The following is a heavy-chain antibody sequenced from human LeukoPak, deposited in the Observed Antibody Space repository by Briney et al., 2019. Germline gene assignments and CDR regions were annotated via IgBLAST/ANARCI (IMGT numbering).Heavy chain of an antibody. J-gene: IGHJ4*02. CDR3: ARQNYFDY. CDR2: FNSDGSST. Sequence: GGSLRLSCAASGFTFSSYWMHWVRQAPGKGLVWVSRFNSDGSSTSYADSVKGRFTVSRDNAKNTLYLQMNSLRAEDTAVYYCARQNYFDYWGQGTLVTVSS. V-gene: IGHV3-74*01. CDR1: GFTFSSYW.